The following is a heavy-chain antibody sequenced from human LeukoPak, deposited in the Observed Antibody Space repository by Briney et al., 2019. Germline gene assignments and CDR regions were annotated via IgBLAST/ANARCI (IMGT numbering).Heavy chain of an antibody. J-gene: IGHJ5*02. D-gene: IGHD3-10*01. CDR2: IYYSGST. CDR3: ARHVTMVWGRFDP. V-gene: IGHV4-39*01. Sequence: SETLSLTCTVSGGSISSSSYYWGWIRQPPGKGLEWIGSIYYSGSTYYNPSLKSRVTISVDTSKNQFSLKLSSVTAADTAVYYCARHVTMVWGRFDPWGQGTLVTVSS. CDR1: GGSISSSSYY.